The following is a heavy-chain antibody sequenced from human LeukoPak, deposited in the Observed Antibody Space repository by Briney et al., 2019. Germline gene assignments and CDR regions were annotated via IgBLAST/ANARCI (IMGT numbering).Heavy chain of an antibody. CDR3: ARGSSGPYYYYYGMDV. D-gene: IGHD6-19*01. CDR1: GYTFTGYY. Sequence: ASVKVSCKASGYTFTGYYMHWVRQAPGQGLKWMGWINPNSGGTNYAQKFQGWVTMTRDTSISTAYMELSRLRSDDTAVYYCARGSSGPYYYYYGMDVWGQGTTVTVSS. CDR2: INPNSGGT. J-gene: IGHJ6*02. V-gene: IGHV1-2*04.